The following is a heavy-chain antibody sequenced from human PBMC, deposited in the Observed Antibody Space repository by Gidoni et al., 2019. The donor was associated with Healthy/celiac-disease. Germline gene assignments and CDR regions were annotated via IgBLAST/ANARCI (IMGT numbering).Heavy chain of an antibody. CDR1: GFTLSSYS. D-gene: IGHD2-15*01. CDR2: ISSSSSYI. CDR3: AREKGIVVVVAAFDY. V-gene: IGHV3-21*01. Sequence: EVQLVESGGGLVKPGGSLRLSCAASGFTLSSYSMNWVRQAPGKGLEWVSSISSSSSYIYYADSVKGRFTISRDNAKNSLYLQMNSLRAEDTAVYYCAREKGIVVVVAAFDYWGQGTLVTVSS. J-gene: IGHJ4*02.